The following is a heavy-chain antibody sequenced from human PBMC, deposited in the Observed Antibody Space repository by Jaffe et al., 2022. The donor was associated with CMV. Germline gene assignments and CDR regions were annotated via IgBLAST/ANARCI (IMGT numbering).Heavy chain of an antibody. Sequence: QVQLVESGGGVVQPGRSLRLSCAASGFTFSSYGMHWVRQAPGKGLEWVAVIWYDGSNKYYADSVKGRFIISRDNSKNTLYLQMSSLRAEDTAVYYCAGRYCSGGSCYYSLDYCGQGTLVTVSS. CDR2: IWYDGSNK. V-gene: IGHV3-33*01. D-gene: IGHD2-15*01. CDR3: AGRYCSGGSCYYSLDY. J-gene: IGHJ4*02. CDR1: GFTFSSYG.